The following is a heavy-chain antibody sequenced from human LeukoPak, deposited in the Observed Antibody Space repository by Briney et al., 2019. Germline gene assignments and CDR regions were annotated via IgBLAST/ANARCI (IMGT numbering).Heavy chain of an antibody. CDR2: IYHSGST. J-gene: IGHJ4*02. D-gene: IGHD6-13*01. Sequence: SSETLSLTCTVSGGSISSGGYSWSWIRQPPGKGLEWIGYIYHSGSTYYNPSLKSRVTISVDRSKIQFSLKLSSVTAADTAVYYCARHLGIAAAGTGFAYWGQGTLVTVSS. CDR1: GGSISSGGYS. V-gene: IGHV4-30-2*01. CDR3: ARHLGIAAAGTGFAY.